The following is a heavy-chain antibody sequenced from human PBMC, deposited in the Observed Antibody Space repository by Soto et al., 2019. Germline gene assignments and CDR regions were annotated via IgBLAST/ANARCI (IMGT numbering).Heavy chain of an antibody. V-gene: IGHV4-31*03. D-gene: IGHD1-20*01. J-gene: IGHJ4*02. CDR1: GGSISSGDDY. CDR3: ARGHDPIVNYYFDY. Sequence: QVQLQESGPGLVNPSQTLSLTCTVSGGSISSGDDYWSWIRQHPGKGREWIGYIYYSGSTYYNPSLKSRVTISVDTSKNQFSLKLSSVTAADTAVYYCARGHDPIVNYYFDYWGQGTLVTVSS. CDR2: IYYSGST.